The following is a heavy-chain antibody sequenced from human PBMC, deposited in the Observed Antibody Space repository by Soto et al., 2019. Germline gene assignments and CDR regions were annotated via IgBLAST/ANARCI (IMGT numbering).Heavy chain of an antibody. J-gene: IGHJ4*02. D-gene: IGHD3-3*01. CDR2: SYYRGST. CDR3: ATADGFVVVTRFFEY. CDR1: GGSISSRSHY. Sequence: QLQLQESGPGLVKPSETLSLTCTVSGGSISSRSHYWGWIRQSPGKHLEWIGSSYYRGSTHYNPSLKAGVTISVGTSKNQVSLKGYSVTAVDTAVYYCATADGFVVVTRFFEYWGQGILVTVSS. V-gene: IGHV4-39*01.